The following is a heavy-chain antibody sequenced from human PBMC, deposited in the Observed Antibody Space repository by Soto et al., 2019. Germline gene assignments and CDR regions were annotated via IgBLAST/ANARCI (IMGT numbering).Heavy chain of an antibody. CDR3: TCHEGGAAADRPLDY. CDR1: GGSVRSSTYY. V-gene: IGHV4-39*01. J-gene: IGHJ4*02. Sequence: SETLSLTCTVSGGSVRSSTYYWGWIRQSPGKGLEWIGSIYYSGSTHNNPSLKSRVTMSVDTYTNQFSLKLMSVTAADTAIYYCTCHEGGAAADRPLDYWGQGTLVTVSS. D-gene: IGHD6-13*01. CDR2: IYYSGST.